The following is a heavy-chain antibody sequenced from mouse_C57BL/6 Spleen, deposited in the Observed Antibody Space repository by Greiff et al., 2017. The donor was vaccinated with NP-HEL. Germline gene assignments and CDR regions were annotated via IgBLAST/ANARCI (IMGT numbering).Heavy chain of an antibody. CDR2: IDPSDSET. CDR3: ARYGSSDGYLGY. Sequence: QVQLQQSGAELVRPGSSVKLSCKASGYTFTSYWMHWVKQRPIQGLEWIGNIDPSDSETHYNQKFKDKATLTVDKSSSTAYMQLSSLTSEDAAVDYYARYGSSDGYLGYWGQGTTLTVSS. J-gene: IGHJ2*01. CDR1: GYTFTSYW. V-gene: IGHV1-52*01. D-gene: IGHD1-2*01.